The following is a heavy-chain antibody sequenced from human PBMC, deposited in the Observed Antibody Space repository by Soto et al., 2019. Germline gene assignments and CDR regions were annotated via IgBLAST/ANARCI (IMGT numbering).Heavy chain of an antibody. CDR3: ARGYRGPNNWFDP. V-gene: IGHV1-2*02. Sequence: QVQLVQSGAEVKKPGASVKVSCKASGYTFTGYYIHWVRQAPGQGLEWMGWINPSSGGTNYAQKFQGGVAMTRDTSITTAYMELRSDDTAVYYCARGYRGPNNWFDPWGQGTLVTVSS. D-gene: IGHD1-1*01. J-gene: IGHJ5*02. CDR1: GYTFTGYY. CDR2: INPSSGGT.